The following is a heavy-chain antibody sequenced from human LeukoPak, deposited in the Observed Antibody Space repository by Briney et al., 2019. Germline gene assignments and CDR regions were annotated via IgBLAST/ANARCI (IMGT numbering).Heavy chain of an antibody. CDR2: IATSDDT. D-gene: IGHD4-23*01. Sequence: GGSLRLSCAASGFTFSSYDMHWVRQVIAKGLEWVSAIATSDDTFYAGSVKGRFTISRDNGKNSLYLQMNSQGAGDTAVYYCARENSGGIIAEFDYWGQGILVTV. V-gene: IGHV3-13*04. CDR3: ARENSGGIIAEFDY. J-gene: IGHJ4*02. CDR1: GFTFSSYD.